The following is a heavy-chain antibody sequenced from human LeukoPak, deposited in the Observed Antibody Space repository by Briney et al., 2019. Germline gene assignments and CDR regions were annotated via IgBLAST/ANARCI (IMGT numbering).Heavy chain of an antibody. Sequence: ASVKVSCKASGYTFTGYYMHWVRQAPGQGLEWMGWINPSSGGTNYAQRFQGRVTMTRDTSISTAYMELSRLRSDDTAVYYCARVRWLVGAADYWGQGTLVTVSS. CDR2: INPSSGGT. CDR1: GYTFTGYY. D-gene: IGHD1-26*01. J-gene: IGHJ4*02. V-gene: IGHV1-2*02. CDR3: ARVRWLVGAADY.